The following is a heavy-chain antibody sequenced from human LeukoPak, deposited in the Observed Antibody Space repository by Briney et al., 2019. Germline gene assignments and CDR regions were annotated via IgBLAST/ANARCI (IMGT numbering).Heavy chain of an antibody. D-gene: IGHD2-2*01. Sequence: ASVKVSCKASGYTFTSYDINWVRQATGQGLEWMGWMNPNSGNTGYAQKFQGRVTITRNTSISTAYMELSSLRSEDTAVYYCARGLLICSSTSCYRGGHDYWGQGTLVTVSS. CDR1: GYTFTSYD. CDR3: ARGLLICSSTSCYRGGHDY. V-gene: IGHV1-8*03. J-gene: IGHJ4*02. CDR2: MNPNSGNT.